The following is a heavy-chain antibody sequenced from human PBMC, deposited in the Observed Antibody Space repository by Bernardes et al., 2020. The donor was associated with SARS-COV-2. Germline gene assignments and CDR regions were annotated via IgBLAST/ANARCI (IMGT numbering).Heavy chain of an antibody. CDR2: YNPADGET. CDR3: AILVRGGAFDA. Sequence: ASVKVSCKVSGSTLSFFSIHWVRQPPGKGLEWIGGYNPADGETIFAQKLQGRATMSEDTSTDTAYMELTSLKSEDTATYFCAILVRGGAFDAWGQGTKVTVSS. V-gene: IGHV1-24*01. CDR1: GSTLSFFS. J-gene: IGHJ3*01. D-gene: IGHD3-3*01.